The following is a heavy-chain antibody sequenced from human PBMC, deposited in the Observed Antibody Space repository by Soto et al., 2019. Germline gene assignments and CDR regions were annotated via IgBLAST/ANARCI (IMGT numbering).Heavy chain of an antibody. CDR2: INHSGST. CDR1: GGSFSGYC. D-gene: IGHD2-2*01. CDR3: ARGLKGYCRSTSCSRCFDY. J-gene: IGHJ4*02. V-gene: IGHV4-34*01. Sequence: AETLSLTCAVYGGSFSGYCWSWIRQPPGKGLEWVGEINHSGSTNYNPSVKSRVTISVDTSKNQFSLKLSSVTAADTAVYYCARGLKGYCRSTSCSRCFDYWGQGALATVSS.